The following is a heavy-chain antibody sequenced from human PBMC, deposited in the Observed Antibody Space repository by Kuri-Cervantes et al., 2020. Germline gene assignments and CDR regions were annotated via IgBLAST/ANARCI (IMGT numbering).Heavy chain of an antibody. Sequence: GGSLRLSCAASGFTFSNAWMSWVRQAPGKGLEWVGRIKSKTDGGTTDYAAPVKGRFPISRDDSKNTLYLQMNSLRPDDTAVYYCAKDGSSTGLGAFDIWGQGTMVTVSS. CDR3: AKDGSSTGLGAFDI. D-gene: IGHD2-2*01. CDR2: IKSKTDGGTT. V-gene: IGHV3-15*01. J-gene: IGHJ3*02. CDR1: GFTFSNAW.